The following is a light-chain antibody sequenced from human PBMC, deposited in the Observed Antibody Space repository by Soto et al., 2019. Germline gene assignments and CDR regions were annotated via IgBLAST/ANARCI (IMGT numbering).Light chain of an antibody. J-gene: IGKJ3*01. CDR2: GAS. CDR3: QQYNNWPFP. CDR1: QSVSSN. V-gene: IGKV3-15*01. Sequence: EIVRTQSPATLSVSPGERATLSCRASQSVSSNLAWYQQKPGQAPRLLIYGASTRATGIPARFSGSGSGTEFTLTISSLQSEDFAVYYCQQYNNWPFPFGPGTKVDIK.